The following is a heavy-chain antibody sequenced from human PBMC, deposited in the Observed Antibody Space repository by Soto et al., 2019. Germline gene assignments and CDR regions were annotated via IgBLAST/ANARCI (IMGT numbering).Heavy chain of an antibody. CDR3: ARAYGSGSYLIDF. CDR1: GFTFSDYA. Sequence: QVQLVESGGNVVQPGGSLRLSCAAFGFTFSDYAMHWVRQSPGKGLEWVAIIWSDGNNKIYVDSVKGRFTTSRDNSKNTVYLQMNSLRAEDTAVYFCARAYGSGSYLIDFWGQGALFTVSS. V-gene: IGHV3-33*01. J-gene: IGHJ4*02. CDR2: IWSDGNNK. D-gene: IGHD3-10*01.